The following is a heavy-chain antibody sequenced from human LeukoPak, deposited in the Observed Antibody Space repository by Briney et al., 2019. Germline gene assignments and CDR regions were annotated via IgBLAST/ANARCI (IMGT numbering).Heavy chain of an antibody. V-gene: IGHV3-23*01. CDR1: GFTFSSYA. CDR3: AKDLTRDYVWGSYRPPDAFDI. D-gene: IGHD3-16*02. Sequence: QTGGSLTLSCAASGFTFSSYAMSWARQAPGKGLEGVSAFSGSGGSTYYADSVKGRFTISRDNSKNTLYLQMNSLRAEDTAVYYCAKDLTRDYVWGSYRPPDAFDIWGQGTMVTVSS. CDR2: FSGSGGST. J-gene: IGHJ3*02.